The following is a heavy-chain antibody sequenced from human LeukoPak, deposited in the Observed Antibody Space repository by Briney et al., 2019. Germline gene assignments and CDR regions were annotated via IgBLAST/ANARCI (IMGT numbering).Heavy chain of an antibody. J-gene: IGHJ3*01. CDR1: GYTFTDYY. CDR3: ARDSIEAPGLVFDF. V-gene: IGHV1-2*02. D-gene: IGHD6-13*01. CDR2: INPNSGDT. Sequence: ASVKVSCKASGYTFTDYYVHWMRQAPGQGLEWMGWINPNSGDTRYAQRFQGRLTVTRDTSISTAYMDLNGLRSDDTAVYYCARDSIEAPGLVFDFWGQGTMLTISS.